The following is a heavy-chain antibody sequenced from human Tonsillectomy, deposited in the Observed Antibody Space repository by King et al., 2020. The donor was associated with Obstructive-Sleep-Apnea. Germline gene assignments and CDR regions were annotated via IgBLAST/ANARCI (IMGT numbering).Heavy chain of an antibody. CDR3: ARMYYHDSCGYSPKVDY. CDR2: IYYSGST. Sequence: QLQESGPGLVKPSETLSLTCTVSGGSISSSSYYWGWIRQPPGKGLEWIGSIYYSGSTYYNPSLKSRVTISVDTSKNQFSLKLSSVTAADTAVYYCARMYYHDSCGYSPKVDYWGQGTLVTVSS. CDR1: GGSISSSSYY. V-gene: IGHV4-39*07. J-gene: IGHJ4*02. D-gene: IGHD3-22*01.